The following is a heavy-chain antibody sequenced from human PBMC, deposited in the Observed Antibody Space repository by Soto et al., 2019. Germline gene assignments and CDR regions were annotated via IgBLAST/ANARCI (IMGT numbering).Heavy chain of an antibody. CDR3: ARRRGKWLAYYFDY. J-gene: IGHJ4*02. D-gene: IGHD6-19*01. CDR1: GGSISSYY. Sequence: PSETLSLTCTVSGGSISSYYWIWIRQPPGKGLEWIGYIYYSGSTNYNPSLKSRVTISVDTSKNQFSLKLSSVTAADTAVYYCARRRGKWLAYYFDYWGQGTLVTVSS. V-gene: IGHV4-59*01. CDR2: IYYSGST.